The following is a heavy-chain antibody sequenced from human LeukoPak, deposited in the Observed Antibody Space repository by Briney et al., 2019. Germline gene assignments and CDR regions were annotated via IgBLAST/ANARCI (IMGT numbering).Heavy chain of an antibody. D-gene: IGHD6-19*01. CDR1: GGSIRSHY. Sequence: SETLSLTCTVSGGSIRSHYWSWIRQPAEKGLEWIGRIYISGSTNYNPSLKSRVTMSVDTSKNQFSLKLSSVTAADTAMYYCARAPEFSSGWLLDYWGQGTLVTVSS. CDR2: IYISGST. J-gene: IGHJ4*02. CDR3: ARAPEFSSGWLLDY. V-gene: IGHV4-4*07.